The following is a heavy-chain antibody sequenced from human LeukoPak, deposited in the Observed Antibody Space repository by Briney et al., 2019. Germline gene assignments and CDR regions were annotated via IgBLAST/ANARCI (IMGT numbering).Heavy chain of an antibody. D-gene: IGHD3-10*01. CDR1: GFTFAGYA. J-gene: IGHJ3*02. CDR3: ARDGYYYGSGRPQNNPGAFDI. CDR2: ISGSGGST. Sequence: GRSLRLSCAASGFTFAGYAMSWVRQAPGKGLEWVSAISGSGGSTYYADSVKGRFTISRDNSKNTLYLQMNSLRAEDTAVYYCARDGYYYGSGRPQNNPGAFDIWGQGTMVTVSS. V-gene: IGHV3-23*01.